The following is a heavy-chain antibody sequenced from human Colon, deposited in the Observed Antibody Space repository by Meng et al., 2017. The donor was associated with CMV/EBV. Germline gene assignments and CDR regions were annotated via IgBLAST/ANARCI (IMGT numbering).Heavy chain of an antibody. CDR2: ISGDGSDL. Sequence: GESLKISCAASGFPFSNYYMSWIRRAPGKGLEWISYISGDGSDLFYGDSVRGRFTISRDNAKNSLYLQINSLRVEDTAVYYCVRDILRVGITYYFDYWGQGTLVTVSS. J-gene: IGHJ4*02. V-gene: IGHV3-11*04. CDR1: GFPFSNYY. D-gene: IGHD1-26*01. CDR3: VRDILRVGITYYFDY.